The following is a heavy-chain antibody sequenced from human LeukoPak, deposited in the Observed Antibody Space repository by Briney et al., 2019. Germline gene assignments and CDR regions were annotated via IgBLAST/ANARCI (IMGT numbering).Heavy chain of an antibody. J-gene: IGHJ4*02. CDR2: TSRGGSDI. CDR3: VRARLIRLENFFDY. D-gene: IGHD2-21*02. V-gene: IGHV3-48*03. CDR1: GFTFSNHE. Sequence: GSPRLSCATSGFTFSNHEMSWVRQAPGKGLEWVAYTSRGGSDISYADSVKGRFTISTDNANSSLYLQMNSLRAEDTAVYFCVRARLIRLENFFDYWGQGTLVTVSS.